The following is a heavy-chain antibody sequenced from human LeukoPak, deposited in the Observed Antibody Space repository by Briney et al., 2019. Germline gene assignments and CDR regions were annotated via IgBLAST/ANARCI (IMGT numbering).Heavy chain of an antibody. Sequence: PGGSLRLSCAASGFTFSSYSMNWVRQAPGKGLEWVSSISSSSSYIYYADSVKGRLTISRDNAKNSLYLQMNSLRAEDTAVYYCARSCGGDCYPDYWGQGTLVTVSP. CDR3: ARSCGGDCYPDY. CDR2: ISSSSSYI. CDR1: GFTFSSYS. D-gene: IGHD2-21*02. J-gene: IGHJ4*02. V-gene: IGHV3-21*01.